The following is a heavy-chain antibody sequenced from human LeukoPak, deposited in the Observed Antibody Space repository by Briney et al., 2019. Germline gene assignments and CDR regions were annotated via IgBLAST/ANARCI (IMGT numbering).Heavy chain of an antibody. J-gene: IGHJ6*03. Sequence: GGSLRLSCAASGFTFSSYGMHWVRQAPGRGLEWVAFIRCDGSNKYYADSVKGRFTISRDNSKNTLYLQMNSLRAEDTAVYYCATQSGSYYFEVFHYFYMDVWGKGTTVTVSS. CDR2: IRCDGSNK. CDR3: ATQSGSYYFEVFHYFYMDV. D-gene: IGHD1-26*01. V-gene: IGHV3-30*02. CDR1: GFTFSSYG.